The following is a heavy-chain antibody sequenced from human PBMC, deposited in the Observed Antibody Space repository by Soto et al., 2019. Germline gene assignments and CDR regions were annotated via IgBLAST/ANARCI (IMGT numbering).Heavy chain of an antibody. CDR2: IYYSGST. Sequence: SETLSLTCTVSGGSISSGGYYWSWIRQHPGKGLEWIGYIYYSGSTYYNPSLKSRVTISVDTSKNQFSLKLSSATAADTAVYYCARGPMGGYSSTSRKYYFDYWGQGTLVTVSS. V-gene: IGHV4-31*03. CDR3: ARGPMGGYSSTSRKYYFDY. J-gene: IGHJ4*02. CDR1: GGSISSGGYY. D-gene: IGHD6-13*01.